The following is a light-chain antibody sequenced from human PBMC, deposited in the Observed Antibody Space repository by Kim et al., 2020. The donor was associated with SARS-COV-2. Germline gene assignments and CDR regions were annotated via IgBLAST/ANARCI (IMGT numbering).Light chain of an antibody. V-gene: IGLV2-14*03. CDR1: SSDVGGYNY. CDR2: DVS. CDR3: GSYTRTSTLGV. Sequence: QSALTKTASVSGSPGQSITIFCTGTSSDVGGYNYVSWYQQHPGKAPKLIIYDVSYRPSGVSNRFSGSKSGNTASLTISGLQTEDEADYYCGSYTRTSTLGVFGTGTKVTVL. J-gene: IGLJ1*01.